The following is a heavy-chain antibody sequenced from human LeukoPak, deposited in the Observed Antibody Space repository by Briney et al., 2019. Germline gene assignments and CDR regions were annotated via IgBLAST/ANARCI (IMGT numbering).Heavy chain of an antibody. Sequence: SETLSLTCSVSDGSIRTYYWSWIRQSPGQGLEWIGNIYYRGDINYNPSLKSRVIISIDTSKNQFSLKVTSLTAADAAVYYCATNKDWAEADWGQGTLVIVSS. J-gene: IGHJ4*02. CDR1: DGSIRTYY. CDR2: IYYRGDI. D-gene: IGHD3/OR15-3a*01. CDR3: ATNKDWAEAD. V-gene: IGHV4-59*03.